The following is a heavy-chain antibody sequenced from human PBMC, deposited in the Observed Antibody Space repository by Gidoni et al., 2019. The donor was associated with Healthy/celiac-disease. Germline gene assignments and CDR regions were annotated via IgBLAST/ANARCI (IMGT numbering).Heavy chain of an antibody. V-gene: IGHV3-53*01. CDR2: IYSGGST. Sequence: EVQRVEPGGGLIQPGGSLRRSCAASGFTVSSNYMRWVRQAPGKGLGWVSVIYSGGSTYYADSVKGRFTISRDNSKNTLYLQMNSLRAEDTAVYYCASTAGDTAMADHWGQGTLVTVSS. CDR3: ASTAGDTAMADH. CDR1: GFTVSSNY. J-gene: IGHJ4*02. D-gene: IGHD5-18*01.